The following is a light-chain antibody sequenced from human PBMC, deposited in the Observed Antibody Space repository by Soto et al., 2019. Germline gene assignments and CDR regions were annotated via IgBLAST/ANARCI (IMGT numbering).Light chain of an antibody. Sequence: QSVLTQPPSASGTPGQRVTISCSGSSSNIGSNYVYWYQQLPGSAPKLLIYRNDQRPSGVPARFSASKSGTAASLAISGLRSEDEADYHCAAWDDSLSAVVFGGGTQLTVL. J-gene: IGLJ2*01. CDR2: RND. CDR1: SSNIGSNY. V-gene: IGLV1-47*01. CDR3: AAWDDSLSAVV.